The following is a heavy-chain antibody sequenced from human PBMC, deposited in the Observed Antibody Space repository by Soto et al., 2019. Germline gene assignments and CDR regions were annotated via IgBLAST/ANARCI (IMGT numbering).Heavy chain of an antibody. D-gene: IGHD6-19*01. CDR1: GYSFTNHW. CDR2: VYPGDSDI. J-gene: IGHJ6*02. CDR3: ARRTNAVAGADYYYGLDV. V-gene: IGHV5-51*01. Sequence: GESLKISCKCSGYSFTNHWIAWVRQMPGKGLEWMGIVYPGDSDIRYSPSFQGQVTISADKSITTAYLQWSSLKASDTAMYYCARRTNAVAGADYYYGLDVWGQGTTVTVSS.